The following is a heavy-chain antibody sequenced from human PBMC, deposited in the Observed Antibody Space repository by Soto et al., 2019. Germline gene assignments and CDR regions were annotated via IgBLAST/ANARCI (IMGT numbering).Heavy chain of an antibody. Sequence: SVKVSCKASGGTFSSYAISCVRPAPGQGLEWMGGIIPIFGTANYAQKFQGRVTITADESTSTAYMELSSLRSEDTAVYYCARVSIDFWSGYYRNYYYYYGMDVWGQGTTVTVSS. CDR1: GGTFSSYA. CDR3: ARVSIDFWSGYYRNYYYYYGMDV. CDR2: IIPIFGTA. D-gene: IGHD3-3*01. V-gene: IGHV1-69*13. J-gene: IGHJ6*02.